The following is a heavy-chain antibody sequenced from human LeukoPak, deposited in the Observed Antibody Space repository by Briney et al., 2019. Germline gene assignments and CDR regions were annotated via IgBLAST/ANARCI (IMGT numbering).Heavy chain of an antibody. CDR1: GYSYTSYW. J-gene: IGHJ4*02. CDR2: IYPGDSDT. Sequence: GESLKISCKGSGYSYTSYWIGCVRQMPGKGLEWMGIIYPGDSDTRYSPSFQGQVTISADKSISTAYLQWSSLKASDTAMYYCARYSSSWYLTAFDYWGQGTLDTVSS. V-gene: IGHV5-51*01. CDR3: ARYSSSWYLTAFDY. D-gene: IGHD6-13*01.